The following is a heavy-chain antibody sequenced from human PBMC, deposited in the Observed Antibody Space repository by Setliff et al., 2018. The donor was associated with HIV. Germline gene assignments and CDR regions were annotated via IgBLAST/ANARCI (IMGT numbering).Heavy chain of an antibody. D-gene: IGHD3-10*01. Sequence: GASVKVSCKASGYSLSTYAISWVRQAPGQGLEWMGWIDSNNGNRNFAQKFRGRVTMTTDISTNTAYMEVRSLSFDDTAVYYCARSRVRGVIIKGYWGQGTPVTVSS. CDR3: ARSRVRGVIIKGY. CDR1: GYSLSTYA. CDR2: IDSNNGNR. V-gene: IGHV1-18*01. J-gene: IGHJ4*02.